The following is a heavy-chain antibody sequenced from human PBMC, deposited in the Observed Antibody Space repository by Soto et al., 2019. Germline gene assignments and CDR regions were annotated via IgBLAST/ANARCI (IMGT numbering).Heavy chain of an antibody. J-gene: IGHJ4*02. CDR3: GRDAGRRFDY. Sequence: EVQLVESGGGLVQPGGSLRLSCAASGFTFSSYWMTWARQAPGKGLEWVASMNRDGSEKRYVDSVEGRFTISRDNAKNSLFLQMNSLSPDDTAVYYCGRDAGRRFDYWDQGSLVTVSS. CDR1: GFTFSSYW. V-gene: IGHV3-7*01. D-gene: IGHD6-13*01. CDR2: MNRDGSEK.